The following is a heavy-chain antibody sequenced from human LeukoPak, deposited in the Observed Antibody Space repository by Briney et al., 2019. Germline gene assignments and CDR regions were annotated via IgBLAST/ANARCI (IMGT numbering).Heavy chain of an antibody. J-gene: IGHJ4*02. CDR2: IWFDGSKT. CDR1: GFTFSSYG. Sequence: PGGSLRLSCAASGFTFSSYGMHWVRQAPGKGLEWVAVIWFDGSKTHYADSVKGRFTISRDNSKNTLYLQMNSLRAEDTAVFYCAKDRADCSGGSCWATLDYWGQGTLVTVSS. CDR3: AKDRADCSGGSCWATLDY. D-gene: IGHD2-15*01. V-gene: IGHV3-33*03.